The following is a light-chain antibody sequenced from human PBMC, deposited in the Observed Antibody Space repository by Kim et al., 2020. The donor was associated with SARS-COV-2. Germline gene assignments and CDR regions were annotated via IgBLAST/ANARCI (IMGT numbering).Light chain of an antibody. CDR1: SSNVGTNY. V-gene: IGLV1-47*01. Sequence: GQRVNISCSGGSSNVGTNYVHWYQQLPGTAPKLLIYKDRQRPSGVPDRFSGSKSGTSASLAISGLQSEDEADYYCATWDDSLSGPVFGGGTKVTVL. CDR3: ATWDDSLSGPV. CDR2: KDR. J-gene: IGLJ3*02.